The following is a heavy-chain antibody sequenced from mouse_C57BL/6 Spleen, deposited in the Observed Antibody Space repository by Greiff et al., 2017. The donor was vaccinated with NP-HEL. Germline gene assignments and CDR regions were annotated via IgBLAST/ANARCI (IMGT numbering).Heavy chain of an antibody. J-gene: IGHJ2*01. V-gene: IGHV3-6*01. Sequence: EVQLVESGPGLVKPSQSLSLTCSVTGYSITSGYYWNWIRQFPGNKLEWMGYISYDGSNNYNPSLKNRISITRDTSKNQFFLKLNSVTTEDTATYYCARDLTTVVATGFDYWGQGTTLTVSS. CDR3: ARDLTTVVATGFDY. D-gene: IGHD1-1*01. CDR2: ISYDGSN. CDR1: GYSITSGYY.